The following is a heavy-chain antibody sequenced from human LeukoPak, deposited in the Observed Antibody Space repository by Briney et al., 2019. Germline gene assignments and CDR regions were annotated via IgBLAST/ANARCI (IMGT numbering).Heavy chain of an antibody. J-gene: IGHJ5*02. Sequence: PGGSLRLSCAAPVFTFSSYAMGSVRQAPGKGLEWVSTISSSGDSTYYVDSMKGRFTISRDNSKNTLYLQMNSLRAEDTAVYYCAKDLMTTVTTPYNWFDPWGQGTLVTVSS. CDR1: VFTFSSYA. CDR2: ISSSGDST. V-gene: IGHV3-23*01. CDR3: AKDLMTTVTTPYNWFDP. D-gene: IGHD4-17*01.